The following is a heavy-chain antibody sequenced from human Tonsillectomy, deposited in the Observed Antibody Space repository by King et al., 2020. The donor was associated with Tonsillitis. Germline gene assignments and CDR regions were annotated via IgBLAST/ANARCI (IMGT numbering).Heavy chain of an antibody. V-gene: IGHV4-59*01. CDR2: IYYSGST. D-gene: IGHD3-9*01. CDR3: ARGYAGYEYYYYYYMDV. Sequence: QLQESGPGLVKPSETLSLTCTVSGGSISSYYWSWIRQPPGKGLEWIGYIYYSGSTNYNPSLKSRVTISVYTSKNQFSLKLSSVTAADTAVYYCARGYAGYEYYYYYYMDVWGKGTTVTVSS. CDR1: GGSISSYY. J-gene: IGHJ6*03.